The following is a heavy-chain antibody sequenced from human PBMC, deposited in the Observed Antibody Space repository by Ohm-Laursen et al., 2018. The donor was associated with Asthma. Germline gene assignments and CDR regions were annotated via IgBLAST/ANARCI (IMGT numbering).Heavy chain of an antibody. D-gene: IGHD2-21*01. CDR2: IYIGNT. Sequence: GASVKVSCKASGYSVTSYAFSWVRQAPGQRPERMGWIYIGNTNYAPNFRDRITMTTDTSTNTAYMELRSLTSDDTAVYYCVRDVVDRFDYWGQGSLVIVSS. V-gene: IGHV1-18*04. J-gene: IGHJ4*02. CDR3: VRDVVDRFDY. CDR1: GYSVTSYA.